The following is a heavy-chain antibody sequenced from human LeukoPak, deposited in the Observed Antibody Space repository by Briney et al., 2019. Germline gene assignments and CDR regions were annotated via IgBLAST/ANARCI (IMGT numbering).Heavy chain of an antibody. J-gene: IGHJ5*01. D-gene: IGHD2-2*01. V-gene: IGHV3-64D*06. CDR1: GFTFSNYA. Sequence: GGSVSLSCSASGFTFSNYAMHWVRQPPGKGLEYVSAISSNWGSTYYADSVKGRFTISRDNSKNALYLQMSNLRAEDTAVYYCVKRELGYCSSTSCYDSWGQGTLVTVSS. CDR2: ISSNWGST. CDR3: VKRELGYCSSTSCYDS.